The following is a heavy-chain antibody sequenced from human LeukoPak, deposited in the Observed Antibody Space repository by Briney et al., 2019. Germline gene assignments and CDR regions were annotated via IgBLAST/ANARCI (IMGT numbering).Heavy chain of an antibody. CDR3: ARAYCSSTSCYGHYYYYGMDV. V-gene: IGHV3-33*01. CDR2: IWYDGSNK. J-gene: IGHJ6*02. CDR1: GFTFSSYG. Sequence: GRSLRLSCAASGFTFSSYGMQWVRQAPGKGLEWVAVIWYDGSNKYYADSVKGRFTISRDNSKNTLYLQMNSLRAEDTAVYYCARAYCSSTSCYGHYYYYGMDVWGQGTTVTVSS. D-gene: IGHD2-2*01.